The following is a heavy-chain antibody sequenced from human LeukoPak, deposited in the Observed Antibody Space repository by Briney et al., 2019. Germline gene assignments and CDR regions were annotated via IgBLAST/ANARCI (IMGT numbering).Heavy chain of an antibody. V-gene: IGHV1-69*13. CDR3: ARILSSSWYEYFHH. CDR2: IIPIFGTA. CDR1: GGTFSNYA. D-gene: IGHD6-19*01. Sequence: SVKVSCKASGGTFSNYAISWVRQAPGQGLEWMGAIIPIFGTANYAQKFQGRVTITADESASTAYMELSSLRSKDTAVYYCARILSSSWYEYFHHWGQGTLVTVSS. J-gene: IGHJ1*01.